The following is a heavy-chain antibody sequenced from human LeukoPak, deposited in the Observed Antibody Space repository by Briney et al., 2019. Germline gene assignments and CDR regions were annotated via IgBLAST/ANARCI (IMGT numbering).Heavy chain of an antibody. D-gene: IGHD2-8*01. CDR3: ARSGTKTNGFDY. Sequence: SEALSLTCTVSGGSIRTYYWSWIRQPPGKGLEWIGYIYYSGSTNYSPSLQSRVTISVDTSRNQFSLRLSSVTAADTAMYYCARSGTKTNGFDYWGQGTLVTVSS. CDR2: IYYSGST. J-gene: IGHJ4*02. CDR1: GGSIRTYY. V-gene: IGHV4-59*01.